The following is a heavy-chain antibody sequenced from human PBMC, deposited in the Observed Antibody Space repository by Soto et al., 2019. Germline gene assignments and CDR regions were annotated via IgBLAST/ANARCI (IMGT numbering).Heavy chain of an antibody. J-gene: IGHJ6*02. CDR2: INPSGGST. D-gene: IGHD5-12*01. CDR3: ARDSGGIVATIIMDYYGMDV. Sequence: ASVKVSCKASGYTFTSYYMHLVRQAPGQGLEWMGIINPSGGSTSYAQKFQGRVTMTRDTSTSTVYMELSSLRSEDTAVYYCARDSGGIVATIIMDYYGMDVWGQGTTVTVSS. CDR1: GYTFTSYY. V-gene: IGHV1-46*03.